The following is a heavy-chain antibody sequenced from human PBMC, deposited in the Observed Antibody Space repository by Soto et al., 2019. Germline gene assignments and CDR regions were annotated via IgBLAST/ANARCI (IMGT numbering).Heavy chain of an antibody. CDR1: GGSFRVYY. D-gene: IGHD2-2*01. CDR2: INHSVST. V-gene: IGHV4-34*01. CDR3: ASLRNSPQLCLLLGD. J-gene: IGHJ4*02. Sequence: PSETLSLTCVVYGGSFRVYYWSWIRQPPGKGLEWIGEINHSVSTNYNPSLKSRVTISVDTSKNHCPTKLSSLTAADTVLYHGASLRNSPQLCLLLGDWGQGTVETVS.